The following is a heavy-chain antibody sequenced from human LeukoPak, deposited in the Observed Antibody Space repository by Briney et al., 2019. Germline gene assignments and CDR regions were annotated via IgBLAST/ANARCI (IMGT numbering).Heavy chain of an antibody. D-gene: IGHD4-17*01. CDR1: GFSFSSNS. CDR2: ISGSSSTI. J-gene: IGHJ4*02. Sequence: GGSLRLSCAASGFSFSSNSMNWVRQAPGKGLEWVSYISGSSSTIYYADSVKGRFTISRDNAKNSLDLQMNSLRAEDTAVYYCARVARYGDYIGGSDYWGQGALVTVSS. V-gene: IGHV3-48*01. CDR3: ARVARYGDYIGGSDY.